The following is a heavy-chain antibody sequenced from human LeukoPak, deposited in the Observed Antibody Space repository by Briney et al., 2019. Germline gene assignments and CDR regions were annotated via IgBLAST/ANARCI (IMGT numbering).Heavy chain of an antibody. V-gene: IGHV4-4*07. CDR3: ARAPLDIVVVVAATLDAFDI. Sequence: SETLSLTCTVSGGSISSYYWSWIRQPAGKGLEWIGRIYTSGSTNYNPSLKSRVTMSVDTSKNQFSLKLSSVTAADTAVYYCARAPLDIVVVVAATLDAFDIWGQGTMVTVSS. J-gene: IGHJ3*02. CDR1: GGSISSYY. CDR2: IYTSGST. D-gene: IGHD2-15*01.